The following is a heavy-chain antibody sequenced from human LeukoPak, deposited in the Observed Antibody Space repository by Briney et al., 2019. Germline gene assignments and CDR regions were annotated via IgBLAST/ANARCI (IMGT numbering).Heavy chain of an antibody. CDR3: ARAKLLGLGIFDY. J-gene: IGHJ4*02. CDR2: IHYSGGT. D-gene: IGHD1-26*01. Sequence: PSETLSLTYTVSGGSISSYYWSWIRQPPGKGLEWIGYIHYSGGTNHNPSLKSRVTISVDTSKNQFSLKLSSVTAADTAVYYCARAKLLGLGIFDYWGQGALVTVSS. CDR1: GGSISSYY. V-gene: IGHV4-59*01.